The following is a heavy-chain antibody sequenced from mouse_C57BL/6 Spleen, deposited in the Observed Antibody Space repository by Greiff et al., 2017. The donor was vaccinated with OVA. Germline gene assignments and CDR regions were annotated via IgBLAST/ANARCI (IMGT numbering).Heavy chain of an antibody. Sequence: DVKLQESGPGLVKPSQSLSLTCSVTGYSITSGYYWNWIRQFPGNKLEWMGYISYDGSNNYNPSLKNRISITRDTSKNQFFLKLNSVTTEDTATYYCARAATTVVPDYWGQGTTLTVSS. CDR1: GYSITSGYY. CDR2: ISYDGSN. CDR3: ARAATTVVPDY. D-gene: IGHD1-1*01. V-gene: IGHV3-6*01. J-gene: IGHJ2*01.